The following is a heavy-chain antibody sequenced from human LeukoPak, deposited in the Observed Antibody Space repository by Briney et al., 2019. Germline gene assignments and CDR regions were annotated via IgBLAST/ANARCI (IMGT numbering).Heavy chain of an antibody. D-gene: IGHD6-19*01. CDR2: IWYGGSNK. J-gene: IGHJ6*02. V-gene: IGHV3-33*01. CDR1: GFTFSSYG. Sequence: TGGSLRLSCAASGFTFSSYGMHWVRQAPGKGLEWVAVIWYGGSNKYYADSVKGRFTISRDNSKNTLYLQMNSLRAEDTAVYYCAREPIAVAGTVYYYYYGMGVWGQGTTVTVSS. CDR3: AREPIAVAGTVYYYYYGMGV.